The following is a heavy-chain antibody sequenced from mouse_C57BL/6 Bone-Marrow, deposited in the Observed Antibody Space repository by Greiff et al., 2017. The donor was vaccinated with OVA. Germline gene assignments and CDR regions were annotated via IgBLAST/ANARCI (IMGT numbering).Heavy chain of an antibody. V-gene: IGHV5-4*01. CDR1: GFTFSSYA. CDR2: ISDGGSYT. CDR3: AREVDWYFDV. D-gene: IGHD1-1*01. Sequence: EVKLQESGGGLVKPGGSLKLSCAASGFTFSSYAMSWVRQTPEKRLEWVATISDGGSYTYYPDNVKGRFTISRDNAKNNLYLQMSHLKSEDTAMYYCAREVDWYFDVWGTGTTVTVSS. J-gene: IGHJ1*03.